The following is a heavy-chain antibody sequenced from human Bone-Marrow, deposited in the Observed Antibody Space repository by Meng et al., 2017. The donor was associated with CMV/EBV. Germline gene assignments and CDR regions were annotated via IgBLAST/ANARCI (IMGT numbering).Heavy chain of an antibody. Sequence: SVKVSCKASGGTFSSYTINWGRQAPGQGLEWMGRIIPILGIANYAQKFQGRVTITADTSTSTAYMELNSLRSEDTAVYYCASHPRQRAPYDYWGQGTLVTVSS. CDR2: IIPILGIA. J-gene: IGHJ4*02. CDR1: GGTFSSYT. CDR3: ASHPRQRAPYDY. D-gene: IGHD6-25*01. V-gene: IGHV1-69*02.